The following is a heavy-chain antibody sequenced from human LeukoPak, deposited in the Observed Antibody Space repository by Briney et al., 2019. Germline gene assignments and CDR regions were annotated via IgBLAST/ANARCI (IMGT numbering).Heavy chain of an antibody. D-gene: IGHD2-15*01. CDR2: IYYSGST. Sequence: SETLSLTCTVSGGSISSYYWSWIRQPPGKGLEWIGYIYYSGSTNYNPSLKSRVTISVGTSKNQFSLKLSSVTAADTAVYYCASSNCSGGSCYVGLDYWGQGTLVTVSS. J-gene: IGHJ4*02. V-gene: IGHV4-59*01. CDR1: GGSISSYY. CDR3: ASSNCSGGSCYVGLDY.